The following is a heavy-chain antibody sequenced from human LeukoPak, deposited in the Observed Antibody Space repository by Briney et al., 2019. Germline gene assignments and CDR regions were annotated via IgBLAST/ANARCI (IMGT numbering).Heavy chain of an antibody. D-gene: IGHD5-18*01. V-gene: IGHV3-48*02. CDR2: VSDSSDV. Sequence: PGGSLRLSCAASGFTFSTYTMNWVCQAPGKGLEWVSTVSDSSDVHYSDSVKGRFTISRDNARNSLYLQMNSLRDEDTAVYYCARDGLHTAHFDYWGQGTLVTVSS. CDR3: ARDGLHTAHFDY. CDR1: GFTFSTYT. J-gene: IGHJ4*02.